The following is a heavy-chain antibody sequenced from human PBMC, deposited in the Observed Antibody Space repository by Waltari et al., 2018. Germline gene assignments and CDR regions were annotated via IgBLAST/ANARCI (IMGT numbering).Heavy chain of an antibody. Sequence: QVQLVQSGAAVKKPGASVQVSCKASGYTFTSFGISWVRQAPGQGLEWLGWISTSKNKTNYAQKFQGRVTMTTDTSTSTAYVELRSLRSDDTAVYYCARVAVGAPFDYWGQGILVTVSS. CDR3: ARVAVGAPFDY. D-gene: IGHD1-26*01. CDR1: GYTFTSFG. J-gene: IGHJ4*02. V-gene: IGHV1-18*01. CDR2: ISTSKNKT.